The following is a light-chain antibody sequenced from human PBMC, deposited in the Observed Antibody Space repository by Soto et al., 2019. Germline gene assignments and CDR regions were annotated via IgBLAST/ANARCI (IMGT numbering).Light chain of an antibody. Sequence: EMVLTQSPGTLSLSPGERATLSCRASQSVSSRYLAWYQQTPGQAPRLLIYGASSRATGIPDRFSGSGSGTDFTLTISRLEPEGCAVYDCQQYGSSPPYTFGQGTKLESK. CDR3: QQYGSSPPYT. CDR2: GAS. CDR1: QSVSSRY. J-gene: IGKJ2*01. V-gene: IGKV3-20*01.